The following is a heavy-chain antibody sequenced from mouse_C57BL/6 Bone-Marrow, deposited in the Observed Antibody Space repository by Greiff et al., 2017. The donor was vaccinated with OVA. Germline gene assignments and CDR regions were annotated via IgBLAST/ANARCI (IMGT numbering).Heavy chain of an antibody. D-gene: IGHD2-2*01. CDR2: IDPSDSYT. V-gene: IGHV1-69*01. CDR1: GYTFTSYW. Sequence: QVQLQQPGAELVMPGASVKLSCKASGYTFTSYWMHWVKQRPGQGLEWIGEIDPSDSYTNYNQKFKGKSTLTVDKYSSTAYMQLSSLTSEDSAVYYCAREGWLRLFDYWGQGTTLTVSS. J-gene: IGHJ2*01. CDR3: AREGWLRLFDY.